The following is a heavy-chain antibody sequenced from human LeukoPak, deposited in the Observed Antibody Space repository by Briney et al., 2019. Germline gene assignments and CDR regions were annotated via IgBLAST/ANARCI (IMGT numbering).Heavy chain of an antibody. J-gene: IGHJ5*02. Sequence: SETPSLTCTVSGGSISNYYWSWIRQTAGKGLEWIGRIYSSGTTIYNPSLKSRVTMSVDTSKNQFSLKLSSVTAADTAVYFCASGSSGYDPWGQGTLVTVSS. CDR3: ASGSSGYDP. D-gene: IGHD5-12*01. V-gene: IGHV4-4*07. CDR2: IYSSGTT. CDR1: GGSISNYY.